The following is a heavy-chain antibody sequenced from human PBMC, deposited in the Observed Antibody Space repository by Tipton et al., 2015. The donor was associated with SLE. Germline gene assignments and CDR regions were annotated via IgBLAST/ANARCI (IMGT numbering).Heavy chain of an antibody. V-gene: IGHV4-39*01. D-gene: IGHD1-26*01. CDR3: AREVRVVVGATYPDY. J-gene: IGHJ4*02. Sequence: TLSLTCTVSGGSISSSSFYWGWIRQPPGKGLEWIASIDYSGTTYYTPSLKSRVSMSIDAFQNQLFLRLNSVTAADTAVYYCAREVRVVVGATYPDYWGQGTLVTVSS. CDR2: IDYSGTT. CDR1: GGSISSSSFY.